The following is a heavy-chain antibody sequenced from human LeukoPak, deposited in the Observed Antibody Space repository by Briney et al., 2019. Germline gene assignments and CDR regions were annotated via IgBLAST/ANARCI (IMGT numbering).Heavy chain of an antibody. V-gene: IGHV1-2*02. CDR1: GYTFTGYY. J-gene: IGHJ3*02. CDR2: INPNSGGT. CDR3: ARGTYYYGSGSYNRHAFDI. D-gene: IGHD3-10*01. Sequence: GASVKVSCKASGYTFTGYYMHWVRQAPGQGLEWMGWINPNSGGTNYAQKFQGRVTMTRDTSISTAYMELSRLRSDDTAVYYCARGTYYYGSGSYNRHAFDIWGQGTMVTVSS.